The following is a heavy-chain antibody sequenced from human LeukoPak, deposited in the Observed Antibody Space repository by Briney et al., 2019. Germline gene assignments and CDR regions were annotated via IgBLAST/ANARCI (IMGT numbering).Heavy chain of an antibody. CDR3: ARSRVVPRDAFDI. D-gene: IGHD3-16*01. CDR1: GFTFSSYA. V-gene: IGHV3-23*01. CDR2: ISGSGGST. Sequence: GGSLRLSCAASGFTFSSYAVSWVRQAPGKGLEWVSAISGSGGSTYYADSVKGRFTISRDNSKNTLYLQMNSLRAEDTAVYYCARSRVVPRDAFDIWGQGTMVTVSS. J-gene: IGHJ3*02.